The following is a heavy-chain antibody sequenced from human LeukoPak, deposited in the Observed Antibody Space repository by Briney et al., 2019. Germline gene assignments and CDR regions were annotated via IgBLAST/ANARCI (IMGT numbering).Heavy chain of an antibody. Sequence: GASVKVSCKASGYTFTGYYMHWVRQAPGQGLEWMGWINPNSGGTNYAQKFQGRVTMTRDTSISTAYMELSRLRSDDTAVYYCARDEEWELLNDEHFQHWGQGTLVTVSS. D-gene: IGHD1-26*01. CDR2: INPNSGGT. V-gene: IGHV1-2*02. CDR3: ARDEEWELLNDEHFQH. J-gene: IGHJ1*01. CDR1: GYTFTGYY.